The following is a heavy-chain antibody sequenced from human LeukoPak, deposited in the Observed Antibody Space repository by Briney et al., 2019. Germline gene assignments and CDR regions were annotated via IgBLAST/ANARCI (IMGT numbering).Heavy chain of an antibody. CDR1: GFTFSSYS. J-gene: IGHJ4*02. V-gene: IGHV3-48*04. CDR3: ARDRVAAAADY. CDR2: ISSSGSTI. Sequence: PGGSLRLSCAASGFTFSSYSINWVRQAPGKGLEWVSYISSSGSTIYYADSVEGRFTISRDNAKNSLFLQMNSLRAEDTAVYYCARDRVAAAADYWGQGTLVTVSS. D-gene: IGHD6-13*01.